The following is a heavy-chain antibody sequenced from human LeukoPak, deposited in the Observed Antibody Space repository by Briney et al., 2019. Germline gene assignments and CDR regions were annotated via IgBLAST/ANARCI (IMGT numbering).Heavy chain of an antibody. CDR1: GFTFSDAW. Sequence: GSLRLSCAASGFTFSDAWMNWVRQAPGKGLEWVAVIWYDGSNKYYADSVKGRFTISRDNSKNTLYLQMNSLRAEDTAVYYCARDGEKAVAGINYYGMDVWGQGTTVTVSS. J-gene: IGHJ6*02. CDR3: ARDGEKAVAGINYYGMDV. CDR2: IWYDGSNK. V-gene: IGHV3-33*08. D-gene: IGHD6-19*01.